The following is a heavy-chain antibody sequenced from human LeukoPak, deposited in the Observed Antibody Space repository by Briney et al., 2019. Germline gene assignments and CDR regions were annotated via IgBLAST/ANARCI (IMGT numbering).Heavy chain of an antibody. CDR3: ARGEGCSSTSCDPMDV. V-gene: IGHV3-30*01. J-gene: IGHJ6*03. D-gene: IGHD2-2*01. CDR1: GFTFSSYA. Sequence: GGSLRLSCAASGFTFSSYAMHWVRQAPGKGLEWVAVISYDGSNKYYADSVKGRFTISRDNSKNTLYLQMNSLRAEDTAVYYCARGEGCSSTSCDPMDVWGKGTTVTVSS. CDR2: ISYDGSNK.